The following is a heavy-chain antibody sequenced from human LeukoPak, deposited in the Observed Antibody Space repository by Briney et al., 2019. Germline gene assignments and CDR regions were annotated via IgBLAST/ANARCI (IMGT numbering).Heavy chain of an antibody. V-gene: IGHV4-59*01. Sequence: SETLSLTCTVSGGSISSYHWSWIRQPSGKGLEWIGYIYYSGSTNYNPSLKSRVTISVDTSKNQFSLKLSSVTAADTAVYYCARGGGYYFDYWGQGTLVTVSS. J-gene: IGHJ4*02. CDR1: GGSISSYH. D-gene: IGHD3-16*01. CDR2: IYYSGST. CDR3: ARGGGYYFDY.